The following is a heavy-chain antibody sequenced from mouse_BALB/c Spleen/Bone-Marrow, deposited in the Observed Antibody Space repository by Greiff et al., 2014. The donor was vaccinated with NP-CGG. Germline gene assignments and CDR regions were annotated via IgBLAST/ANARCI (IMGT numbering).Heavy chain of an antibody. CDR1: GYTLTSYW. Sequence: LQESGSELVRPGASVKLSCKASGYTLTSYWMHWVKQRPGQGLEWIGNIYPGSGSTNYDEKFKSKGTLTLDTSSSTAYMQLSSLTSEDSAVYYCFTTRDAYWGQGTTLTVSS. D-gene: IGHD2-12*01. V-gene: IGHV1S22*01. CDR2: IYPGSGST. J-gene: IGHJ2*01. CDR3: FTTRDAY.